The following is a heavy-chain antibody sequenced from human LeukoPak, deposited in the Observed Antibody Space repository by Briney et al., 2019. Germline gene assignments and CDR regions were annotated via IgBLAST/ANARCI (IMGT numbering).Heavy chain of an antibody. CDR1: GGSISSYY. Sequence: SETLSLTCTVSGGSISSYYWSWIRQPAGKGLEWIGRIYTSGSTNYNPSLKSRVTMSVDTSKNQFSLKLSSVTAADTAVYYCARDGEYYGSGSYGLDFWGQGTLVTVSS. CDR3: ARDGEYYGSGSYGLDF. CDR2: IYTSGST. V-gene: IGHV4-4*07. D-gene: IGHD3-10*01. J-gene: IGHJ4*02.